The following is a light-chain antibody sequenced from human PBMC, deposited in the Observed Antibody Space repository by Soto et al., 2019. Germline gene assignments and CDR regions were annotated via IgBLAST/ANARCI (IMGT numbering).Light chain of an antibody. CDR1: QSISSY. CDR2: AAS. Sequence: DIPMTQSPSSLSASVGDRVTITCRASQSISSYLNWYQQKPGKAPKLLIYAASSLQSGVPSRFSGSGSGTDFTLTLSSLQPEDFATYYCQQSYSTLIFTFGPGTKVDIK. J-gene: IGKJ3*01. V-gene: IGKV1-39*01. CDR3: QQSYSTLIFT.